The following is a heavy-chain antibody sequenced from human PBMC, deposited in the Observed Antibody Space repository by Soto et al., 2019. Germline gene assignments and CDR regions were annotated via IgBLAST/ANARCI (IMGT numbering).Heavy chain of an antibody. Sequence: ASVKVSCKASGYTFTSYGISWVRQAPGQGLEWMGWISAYNGNTNYAQKLQGRVTMTTDTSTSTAYMELRSLRSDDTAVYYCAREGPKPWRGFDCSSTSCYHNDSPLIDYWGQGTLVTVSS. CDR3: AREGPKPWRGFDCSSTSCYHNDSPLIDY. CDR2: ISAYNGNT. J-gene: IGHJ4*02. D-gene: IGHD2-2*01. V-gene: IGHV1-18*01. CDR1: GYTFTSYG.